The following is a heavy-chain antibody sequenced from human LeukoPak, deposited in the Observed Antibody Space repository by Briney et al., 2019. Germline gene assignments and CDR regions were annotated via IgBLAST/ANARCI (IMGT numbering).Heavy chain of an antibody. CDR1: GGTFSSNA. Sequence: SVKVSCKASGGTFSSNAISWVRQAPGQGLEWMGGIIPIFGTANYAQKFQGRVTITADESTSTAYMELSSLRSEDTAVYYCARERRESITIFGVVNHPFDYWGQGTLVTVSS. J-gene: IGHJ4*02. D-gene: IGHD3-3*01. CDR2: IIPIFGTA. V-gene: IGHV1-69*13. CDR3: ARERRESITIFGVVNHPFDY.